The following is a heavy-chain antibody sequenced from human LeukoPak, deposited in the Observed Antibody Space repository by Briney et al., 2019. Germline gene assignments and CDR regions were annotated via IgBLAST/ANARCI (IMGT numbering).Heavy chain of an antibody. CDR1: GFTFSSYG. J-gene: IGHJ4*02. CDR3: ARRREFDY. CDR2: IWYDGSNK. Sequence: SGRSLRLSCAASGFTFSSYGMHWVRQAPGKGLEWVAVIWYDGSNKYYADSVKGRFTISRDNAKNSLYLQMNSLRAEDMAVYYCARRREFDYWGQGTLVTVSS. V-gene: IGHV3-33*01.